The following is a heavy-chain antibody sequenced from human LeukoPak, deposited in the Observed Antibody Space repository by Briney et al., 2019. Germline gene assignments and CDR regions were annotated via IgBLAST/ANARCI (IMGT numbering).Heavy chain of an antibody. D-gene: IGHD1-20*01. CDR2: INSGGSGT. V-gene: IGHV3-74*01. CDR1: GFAFSNYW. Sequence: GSLRLSCAASGFAFSNYWMHWVRQAPGKGLVWVSPINSGGSGTDYADSVKGRFTISRDNAQNTLYLQMNSLRAEDTAVYYCTRLTGTTSPVDYWGQGTLVTVSS. CDR3: TRLTGTTSPVDY. J-gene: IGHJ4*02.